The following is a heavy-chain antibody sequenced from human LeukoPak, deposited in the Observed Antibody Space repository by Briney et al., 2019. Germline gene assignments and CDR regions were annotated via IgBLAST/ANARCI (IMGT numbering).Heavy chain of an antibody. CDR3: ARDTRWGGEDFDY. J-gene: IGHJ4*02. D-gene: IGHD2-2*01. CDR2: IKQDGSEK. V-gene: IGHV3-7*04. CDR1: GFIFRTYW. Sequence: GGSLSLSCAASGFIFRTYWMSWVRQAPGKGLEWVANIKQDGSEKYYVDSVKGRFTISRDNAKNSLYLQMNSLRAEDTAVYYCARDTRWGGEDFDYWGQGTLVTVSS.